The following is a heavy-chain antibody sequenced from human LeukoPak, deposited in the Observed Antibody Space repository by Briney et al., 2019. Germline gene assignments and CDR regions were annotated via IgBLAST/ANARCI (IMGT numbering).Heavy chain of an antibody. CDR1: GGSIAISYL. J-gene: IGHJ4*02. V-gene: IGHV4-4*02. CDR2: IHHGSST. Sequence: SKTLSLASAVSGGSIAISYLCCWVRQPPGMGLEWTAEIHHGSSTNYEPSLKSRVTMSVDKSKNQFSLRLTSVTAADTAVYYCASHITVTGMRGFDHWGQGALVTVSS. CDR3: ASHITVTGMRGFDH. D-gene: IGHD6-19*01.